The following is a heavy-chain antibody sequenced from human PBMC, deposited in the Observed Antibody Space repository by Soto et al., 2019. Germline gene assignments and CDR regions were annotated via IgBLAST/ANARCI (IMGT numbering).Heavy chain of an antibody. D-gene: IGHD3-10*01. CDR3: ARVWGGAFDF. CDR2: IYYSGST. J-gene: IGHJ3*01. CDR1: GGSISSYY. V-gene: IGHV4-59*01. Sequence: QVQLQESGPGLVKPSETLSLTCTVSGGSISSYYWSWIRQPPGKGLEWIGYIYYSGSTNYNPSLQRRGTISVDTSKNPFSLNLSSVTAADTAVYYCARVWGGAFDFWGQGTMVTVSS.